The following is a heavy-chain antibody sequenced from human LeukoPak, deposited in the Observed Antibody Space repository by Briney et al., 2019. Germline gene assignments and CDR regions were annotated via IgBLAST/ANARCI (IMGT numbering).Heavy chain of an antibody. J-gene: IGHJ4*02. D-gene: IGHD6-13*01. Sequence: RPSETLSLTCAVSGGSISSSNWWSWVRQPPGKGLEWIGELYHSGSTNYNPSLKSRVTISVDKSKNQFSLNLSSVTAADTAVYYCAREGRDQYSSTLYAVDYWGQGTLVTVSS. CDR1: GGSISSSNW. CDR2: LYHSGST. V-gene: IGHV4-4*02. CDR3: AREGRDQYSSTLYAVDY.